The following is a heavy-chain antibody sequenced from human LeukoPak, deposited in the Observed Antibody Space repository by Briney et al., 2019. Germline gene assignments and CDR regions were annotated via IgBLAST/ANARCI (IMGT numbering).Heavy chain of an antibody. J-gene: IGHJ6*02. D-gene: IGHD6-19*01. Sequence: PGGSLRLSCAASGFTFSSYIMHWVRQAPGKGLEWVAVIWYDGSNKYCADSVKGRFTISRDNSKNTLYLQMNSLRAEDTAVYYCASSPGYSSPWDYYYGMDVWGQGTTVTVSS. CDR1: GFTFSSYI. V-gene: IGHV3-33*08. CDR2: IWYDGSNK. CDR3: ASSPGYSSPWDYYYGMDV.